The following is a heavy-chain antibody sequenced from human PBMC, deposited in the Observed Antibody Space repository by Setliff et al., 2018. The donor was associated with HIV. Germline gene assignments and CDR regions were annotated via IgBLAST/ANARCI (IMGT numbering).Heavy chain of an antibody. CDR2: INLYKDDT. CDR1: GYTFSSYA. CDR3: ARYALCSDDCSDEGADI. J-gene: IGHJ4*02. Sequence: GASVKVFCKASGYTFSSYAITWVRQAPGQGLEWMGSINLYKDDTHYAQKFQDRVAMTADASTNTVYMELRSLRSDDTAVYYCARYALCSDDCSDEGADIWGQGTLVTVSS. V-gene: IGHV1-18*01. D-gene: IGHD2-21*01.